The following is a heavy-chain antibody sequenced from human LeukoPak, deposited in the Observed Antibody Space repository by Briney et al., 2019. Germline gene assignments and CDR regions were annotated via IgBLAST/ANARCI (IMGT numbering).Heavy chain of an antibody. Sequence: SETLSLTCTVSGGSISSYYWSWIRQPAGKGLEWIGYIYYSGSTNSNPSLKSRVTILVDTSKNQFSLKLSSVTAADTAVYYCARRVRGSYGMDVWGQGTTVTVSS. CDR3: ARRVRGSYGMDV. CDR2: IYYSGST. J-gene: IGHJ6*02. CDR1: GGSISSYY. V-gene: IGHV4-59*08. D-gene: IGHD4/OR15-4a*01.